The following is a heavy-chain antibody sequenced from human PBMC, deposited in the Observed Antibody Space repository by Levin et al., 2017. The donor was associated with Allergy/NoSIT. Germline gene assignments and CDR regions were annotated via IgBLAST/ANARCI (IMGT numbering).Heavy chain of an antibody. CDR2: INAGNGNT. CDR3: ARASLFKVGATTDY. D-gene: IGHD1-26*01. J-gene: IGHJ4*02. CDR1: GYTFTSYA. Sequence: ASVKVSCKASGYTFTSYAMHWVRQAPGQRLEWMGWINAGNGNTKYSQKFQGRVTITRDTSASTAYMELSSLRSEDTAVYYCARASLFKVGATTDYWGQGTLVTVSS. V-gene: IGHV1-3*01.